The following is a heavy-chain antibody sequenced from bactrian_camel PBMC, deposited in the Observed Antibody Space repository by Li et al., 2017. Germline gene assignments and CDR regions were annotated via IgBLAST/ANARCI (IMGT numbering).Heavy chain of an antibody. CDR3: AKRLTVATGPFGG. J-gene: IGHJ6*01. CDR1: GKTNVLNC. CDR2: IDTDGGT. V-gene: IGHV3S54*01. Sequence: HVQLVESGGGLVQAGGSLNLSCAATGKTNVLNCMGWFRHPPGKREMREAVATIDTDGGTFYAASVKGRFTISRDNAKNTLSLQLNSLKTEDTAMYYCAKRLTVATGPFGGWGQGTQVTVS. D-gene: IGHD6*01.